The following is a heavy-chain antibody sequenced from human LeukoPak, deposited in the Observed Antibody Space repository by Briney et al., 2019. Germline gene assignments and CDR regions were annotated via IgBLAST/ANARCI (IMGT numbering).Heavy chain of an antibody. CDR1: GGSISSYY. Sequence: PSETLSLTCTVSGGSISSYYWSWIRQPAGKGLEWIGRIYTSGSTNYNPSPKSRVTMSVDTSKNQFSLKLSSVTAADTAVYYCARLEALSSGANWFDPWGQGTLVTVSS. J-gene: IGHJ5*02. CDR3: ARLEALSSGANWFDP. V-gene: IGHV4-4*07. CDR2: IYTSGST. D-gene: IGHD3-22*01.